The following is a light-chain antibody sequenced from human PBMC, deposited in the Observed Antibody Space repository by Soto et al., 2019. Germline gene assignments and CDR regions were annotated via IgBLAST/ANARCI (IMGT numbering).Light chain of an antibody. CDR1: SSNIGAGYD. V-gene: IGLV1-40*01. CDR2: GNT. CDR3: QSYDSSLSGFAV. J-gene: IGLJ2*01. Sequence: QSVLTQPPSVSGAPGQRVTISCTGSSSNIGAGYDVHWYQQLPGTAPKLLIYGNTNRPSGVPDRFSGSKSGTSASRAITGLQAEDEADDYCQSYDSSLSGFAVFGGGTKLTVL.